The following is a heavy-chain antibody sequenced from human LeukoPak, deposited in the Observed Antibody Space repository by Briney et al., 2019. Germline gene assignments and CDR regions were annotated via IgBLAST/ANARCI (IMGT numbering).Heavy chain of an antibody. D-gene: IGHD5-18*01. J-gene: IGHJ4*02. Sequence: SETLSLTCTVSGGSISSSSYYWGWIRQPPGKGLEWIGSIYYSGSTYYNPSLKSRVTISVDTSKNQFSLKLSSVTAADTAVYYCARDNGYSYGCFDYWGQGTLVTVSS. CDR3: ARDNGYSYGCFDY. CDR1: GGSISSSSYY. V-gene: IGHV4-39*07. CDR2: IYYSGST.